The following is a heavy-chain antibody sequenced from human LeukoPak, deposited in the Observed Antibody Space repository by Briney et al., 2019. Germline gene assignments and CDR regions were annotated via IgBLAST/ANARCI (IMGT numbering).Heavy chain of an antibody. CDR1: GFTFSGFS. Sequence: GGSLRLSCAVSGFTFSGFSMSWVRQAPGKGLEWVSVISGSGGSTYYADSVKGRVTVSRDNSKNTLYLQMNSLRAGDTAVYYCAKDRRPNIASRTFDYWGQGTLVTVSS. J-gene: IGHJ4*02. D-gene: IGHD6-6*01. V-gene: IGHV3-23*01. CDR3: AKDRRPNIASRTFDY. CDR2: ISGSGGST.